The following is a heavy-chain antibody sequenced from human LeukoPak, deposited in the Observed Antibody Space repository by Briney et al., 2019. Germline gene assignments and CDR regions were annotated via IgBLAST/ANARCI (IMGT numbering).Heavy chain of an antibody. CDR1: GGSISSSSYY. J-gene: IGHJ3*02. CDR3: ARSPRNAFDI. V-gene: IGHV4-39*01. CDR2: IYYSGST. Sequence: SETLSLICTVSGGSISSSSYYWGWIRQPPGKGLEWIGSIYYSGSTYYNPSLKSRVTISVDTSKNQFSLKLSSVTAADTAVYYCARSPRNAFDIWGQGTMVTVSS.